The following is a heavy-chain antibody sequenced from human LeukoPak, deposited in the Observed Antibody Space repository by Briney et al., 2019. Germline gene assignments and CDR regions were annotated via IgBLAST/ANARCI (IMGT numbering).Heavy chain of an antibody. CDR2: IYSGGST. CDR1: GFTVSSNY. J-gene: IGHJ1*01. D-gene: IGHD3-9*01. V-gene: IGHV3-66*01. Sequence: GGSLRLSCAASGFTVSSNYMSWVRQAPGKGLEWVSVIYSGGSTYYADSVKGRFTISRDNSKNTLYLQMNSLRAEDTAVYYCARSITYYDILTGYVEYFQHWGQGTLVTVSS. CDR3: ARSITYYDILTGYVEYFQH.